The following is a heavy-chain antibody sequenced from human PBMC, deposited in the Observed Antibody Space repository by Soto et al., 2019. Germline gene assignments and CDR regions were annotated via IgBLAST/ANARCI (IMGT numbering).Heavy chain of an antibody. V-gene: IGHV3-23*01. D-gene: IGHD5-12*01. CDR2: ISGSGGST. CDR3: AKERGRDGYNCFDY. Sequence: PGGSLRLSCVPSGFTFSSYAMSWVRQAPGKGLEWVSAISGSGGSTYYADSVKGRFTISRDNSKNTLYLQMNSLRAEDTAVYYCAKERGRDGYNCFDYWGQGTLVTVSS. J-gene: IGHJ4*02. CDR1: GFTFSSYA.